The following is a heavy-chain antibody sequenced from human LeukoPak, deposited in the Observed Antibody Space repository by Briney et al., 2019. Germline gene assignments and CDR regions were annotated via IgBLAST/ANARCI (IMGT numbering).Heavy chain of an antibody. CDR1: GFTFSTYN. CDR3: ARQVGPDY. J-gene: IGHJ4*02. D-gene: IGHD1-26*01. Sequence: GGSLRLSCGASGFTFSTYNMIWVRQAPGKGLEWVSAISGSGGSTYYADSVKGRFTISRDNSKNTLYLQMNSLRAEDTAVYYCARQVGPDYWGQGTLVTVSS. V-gene: IGHV3-23*01. CDR2: ISGSGGST.